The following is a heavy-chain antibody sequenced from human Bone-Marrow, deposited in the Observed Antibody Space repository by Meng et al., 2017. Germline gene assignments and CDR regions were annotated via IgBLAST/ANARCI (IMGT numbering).Heavy chain of an antibody. Sequence: SLKISCAASGFTFDDYAMHWVRQAPGKSLEWVSGISWNSGSIGYADSVKGRFTISRDNAKNSLYLQMNSLGAEDTALYYCAKDIRAARDRRYGMDVWGQGTTVTVSS. CDR3: AKDIRAARDRRYGMDV. CDR1: GFTFDDYA. J-gene: IGHJ6*01. D-gene: IGHD6-6*01. CDR2: ISWNSGSI. V-gene: IGHV3-9*01.